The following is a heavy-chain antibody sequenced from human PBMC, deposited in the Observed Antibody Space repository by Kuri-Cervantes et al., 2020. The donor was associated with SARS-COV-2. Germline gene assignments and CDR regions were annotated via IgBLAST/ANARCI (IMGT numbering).Heavy chain of an antibody. CDR1: GGTFSSYA. D-gene: IGHD6-19*01. V-gene: IGHV1-69*06. CDR3: ARDLDSSGWYGWWFDP. J-gene: IGHJ5*02. Sequence: SVKVSCKASGGTFSSYAISWVRQAPGQGLEWMGGIIPIFGTANNAQKFQGRVTITADKSTSTAYMELSSLRSEDTAVYYCARDLDSSGWYGWWFDPWGQGTLVTVSS. CDR2: IIPIFGTA.